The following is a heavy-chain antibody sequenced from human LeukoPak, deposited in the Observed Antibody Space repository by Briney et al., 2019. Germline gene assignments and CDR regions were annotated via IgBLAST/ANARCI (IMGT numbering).Heavy chain of an antibody. CDR2: ISGSGGST. D-gene: IGHD5-12*01. Sequence: GGSLRLSCAASGFTFSSYAMSWVRQAPGKGLQWVSAISGSGGSTYYADSVKGRFTISRDNSKNTLYLQMNSLRAEDTAVYYCAKAKAEYSGYDFDAFDIWGQGTMVTVSS. J-gene: IGHJ3*02. CDR3: AKAKAEYSGYDFDAFDI. CDR1: GFTFSSYA. V-gene: IGHV3-23*01.